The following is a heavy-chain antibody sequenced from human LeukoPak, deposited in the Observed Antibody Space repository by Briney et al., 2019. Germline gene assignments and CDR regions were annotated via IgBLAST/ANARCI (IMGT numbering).Heavy chain of an antibody. D-gene: IGHD4-23*01. Sequence: ASVKVSCKASGYTFTGYFMHWVRQAPGQGLEWMGWINPNSGGTNYAQKFQGRVTMTRDTSISTAYMELSRLRSDDTAVYYCARDVDYGGLFDYWGQGTLVTVSS. V-gene: IGHV1-2*02. CDR3: ARDVDYGGLFDY. CDR2: INPNSGGT. CDR1: GYTFTGYF. J-gene: IGHJ4*02.